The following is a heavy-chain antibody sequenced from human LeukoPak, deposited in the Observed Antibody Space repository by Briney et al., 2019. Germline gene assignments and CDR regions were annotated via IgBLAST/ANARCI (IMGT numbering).Heavy chain of an antibody. J-gene: IGHJ1*01. V-gene: IGHV1-24*01. Sequence: ASVKVSCKVSGYTLTELSMHWVRQAPGKGREGMGGFDPEDGETIYAQKLQGRVTMTTDTSTSTAYMELRSLRSDDTAVYYCARGEIYWQQLVYFQHWGQGTLVTVSS. CDR2: FDPEDGET. D-gene: IGHD6-13*01. CDR3: ARGEIYWQQLVYFQH. CDR1: GYTLTELS.